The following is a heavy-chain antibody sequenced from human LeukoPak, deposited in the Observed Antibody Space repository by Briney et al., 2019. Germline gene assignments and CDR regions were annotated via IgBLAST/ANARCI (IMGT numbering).Heavy chain of an antibody. J-gene: IGHJ5*02. D-gene: IGHD1/OR15-1a*01. CDR1: GYSFISYG. CDR3: ARDEQLLPKWLDR. V-gene: IGHV1-18*01. CDR2: ISGHNGNT. Sequence: GASVKVSCKASGYSFISYGISWVRQAPGQGLEWMGWISGHNGNTDYAQKFQGRATLTTDTSTSTASMELRGLRFDDTAVYFCARDEQLLPKWLDRWGQGTLVTVSS.